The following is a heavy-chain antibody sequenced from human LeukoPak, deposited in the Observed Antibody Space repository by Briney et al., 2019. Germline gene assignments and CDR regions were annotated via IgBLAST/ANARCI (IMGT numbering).Heavy chain of an antibody. CDR1: GGSISSYY. CDR3: ARSYYYDSSGYYSAGFDP. V-gene: IGHV4-4*07. D-gene: IGHD3-22*01. CDR2: IYTSGST. Sequence: PSETLSLTCTVSGGSISSYYWSWIRQPAGKGLEWIGRIYTSGSTNYNPSLKSRVTMSVDTSKNQFSLKLSSVTAADTAVYYCARSYYYDSSGYYSAGFDPWGQGTLVTVSS. J-gene: IGHJ5*02.